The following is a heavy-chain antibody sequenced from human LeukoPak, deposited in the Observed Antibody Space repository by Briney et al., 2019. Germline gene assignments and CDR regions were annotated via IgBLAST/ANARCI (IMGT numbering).Heavy chain of an antibody. Sequence: GGSLRLSCAASGFTFSSYWMSWVRQAPGKGLEWVASIDQDGRDKFSVGSVKGRFTISRDNARNSLYLQMSSLTSEDTAVYFCARASLGWFDPWGQGTLVTVSS. J-gene: IGHJ5*02. D-gene: IGHD7-27*01. V-gene: IGHV3-7*01. CDR1: GFTFSSYW. CDR2: IDQDGRDK. CDR3: ARASLGWFDP.